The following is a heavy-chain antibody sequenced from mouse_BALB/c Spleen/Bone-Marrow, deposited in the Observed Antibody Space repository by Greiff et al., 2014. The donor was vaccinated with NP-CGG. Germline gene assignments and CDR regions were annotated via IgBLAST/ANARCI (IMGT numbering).Heavy chain of an antibody. J-gene: IGHJ4*01. V-gene: IGHV1-80*01. Sequence: QVQLKESGAELVRPGSSVKISCKASGYVFSSHWMNWVKQRPGQGLEWIGRIFPGDGDTDYNEKFKGQATLTADKSSSTAYMQLSSLTSEDSAVYFCARGNYEYDDYTLDYWGQGTSVTVSS. CDR1: GYVFSSHW. CDR3: ARGNYEYDDYTLDY. D-gene: IGHD2-4*01. CDR2: IFPGDGDT.